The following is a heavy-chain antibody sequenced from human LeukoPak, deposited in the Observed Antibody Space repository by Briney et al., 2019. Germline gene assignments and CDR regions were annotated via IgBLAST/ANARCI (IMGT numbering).Heavy chain of an antibody. CDR1: GFTFDDYA. V-gene: IGHV3-9*01. CDR2: ISWNSGSM. D-gene: IGHD6-13*01. CDR3: AKWVAAAGKFYYYYMDV. Sequence: GGSLRLSCAAPGFTFDDYAMHWVRQAPGKGLEWVSGISWNSGSMDYADSVKGRFTISRDNSKNTLYLQMNSLRAEDTAVYYCAKWVAAAGKFYYYYMDVWGKGTTVTVSS. J-gene: IGHJ6*03.